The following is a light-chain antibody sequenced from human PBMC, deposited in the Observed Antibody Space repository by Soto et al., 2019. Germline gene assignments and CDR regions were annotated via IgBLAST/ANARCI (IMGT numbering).Light chain of an antibody. CDR3: QQYGSSPFT. V-gene: IGKV3-15*01. CDR1: QSVSNN. J-gene: IGKJ3*01. CDR2: GAS. Sequence: EIVMTQSPATLSRSPGERATLSCRASQSVSNNLAWYHQKPGQAPRLLIYGASTRATGIPARFSGSGSGTEFTLTISRLEPEDFAVYYCQQYGSSPFTFGPGTKVDIK.